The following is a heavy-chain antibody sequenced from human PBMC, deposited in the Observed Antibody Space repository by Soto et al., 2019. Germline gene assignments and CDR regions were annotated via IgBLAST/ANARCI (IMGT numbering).Heavy chain of an antibody. CDR2: IYHSGST. D-gene: IGHD6-13*01. CDR3: ARWHSSSWYGLDY. J-gene: IGHJ4*02. Sequence: SETLSLTCAVSGYSISSGYYWGWIRQPPGKGLEWIGSIYHSGSTYYNPSLKSRVSISVDTSKNQFSLRLSSVTAADTAMYYCARWHSSSWYGLDYWGQGTMVTVYS. CDR1: GYSISSGYY. V-gene: IGHV4-38-2*01.